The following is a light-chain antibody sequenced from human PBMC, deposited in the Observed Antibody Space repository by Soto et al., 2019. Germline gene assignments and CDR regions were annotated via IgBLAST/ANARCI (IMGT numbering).Light chain of an antibody. CDR1: QSVTSTY. CDR2: GAS. J-gene: IGKJ1*01. CDR3: HDDAST. Sequence: EIVLTQSPGTLSFSPGERATLSCRASQSVTSTYLAWYQQKPGQAPRLLIYGASSRATGIPDRFSGSGSGTDFTLTISRLEPQDFAAPFCHDDASTSGQFTQVDIX. V-gene: IGKV3-20*01.